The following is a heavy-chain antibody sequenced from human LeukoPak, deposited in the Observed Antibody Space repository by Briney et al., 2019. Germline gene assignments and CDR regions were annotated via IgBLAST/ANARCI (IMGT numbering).Heavy chain of an antibody. D-gene: IGHD2-15*01. Sequence: APVKVSCKASGYTFTGYYMHWVRQAPGQGLGWMGWINPDSGGTNYAQKFQGRVTMTRDTSISTAYMELSRLRSDDTAVYYCARPEGGKYYFDYWGQGTLVTVSS. J-gene: IGHJ4*02. CDR2: INPDSGGT. CDR3: ARPEGGKYYFDY. V-gene: IGHV1-2*02. CDR1: GYTFTGYY.